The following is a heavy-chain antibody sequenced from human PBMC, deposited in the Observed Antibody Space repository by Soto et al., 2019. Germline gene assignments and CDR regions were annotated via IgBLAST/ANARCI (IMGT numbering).Heavy chain of an antibody. V-gene: IGHV1-18*01. Sequence: QVQLVQSRGEVKKPGASVKVSCKTSGYSFTTYGISWVRQAPGQGLEWMGWISGYNGNTNDAQNLQGIVTMTTDTSTSTAYMELRSLRSDDTAVYYCAREGPATYYYYGMDVWGQGSTVTVSS. J-gene: IGHJ6*02. CDR3: AREGPATYYYYGMDV. CDR2: ISGYNGNT. CDR1: GYSFTTYG.